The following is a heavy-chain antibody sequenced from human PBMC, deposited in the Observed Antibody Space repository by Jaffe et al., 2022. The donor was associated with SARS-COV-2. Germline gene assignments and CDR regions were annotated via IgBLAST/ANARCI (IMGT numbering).Heavy chain of an antibody. Sequence: QVQLVESGGGVVQPGRSLRLSCAASGFTFSSYAMHWVRQAPGKGLEWVAVISYDGSNKYYADSVKGRFTISRDNSKNTLYLQMNSLRAEDTAVYYCASNYDILTGYYALDYWGQGTLVTVSS. CDR2: ISYDGSNK. V-gene: IGHV3-30*04. J-gene: IGHJ4*02. D-gene: IGHD3-9*01. CDR1: GFTFSSYA. CDR3: ASNYDILTGYYALDY.